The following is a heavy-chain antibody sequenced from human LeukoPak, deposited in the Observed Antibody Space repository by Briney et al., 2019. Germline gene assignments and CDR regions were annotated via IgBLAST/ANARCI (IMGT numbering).Heavy chain of an antibody. CDR2: ITGSGDTT. CDR1: GFIFRNYA. J-gene: IGHJ4*02. V-gene: IGHV3-23*01. CDR3: AKWGDYDILTGYYVSDF. Sequence: GGSLRLSCAASGFIFRNYAMSWVRQAPGKGLEWVSAITGSGDTTYYADSVKGRFTVSRDNSKNTLYVEMNTQRAEDTAVYYCAKWGDYDILTGYYVSDFWGQGTLVTVSS. D-gene: IGHD3-9*01.